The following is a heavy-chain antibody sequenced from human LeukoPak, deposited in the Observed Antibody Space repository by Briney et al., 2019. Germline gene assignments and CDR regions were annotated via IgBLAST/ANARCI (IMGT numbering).Heavy chain of an antibody. D-gene: IGHD3-22*01. Sequence: PGGSLRLSCAASGFTVSSNYMSWVRQAPGKGLEWVSVIYSGGSTYYTDSVKGRFTISRDNSKNTLNLHMNNLRAEDTAVYYCARDSGYYYFDYWGQGTLVTVSS. CDR3: ARDSGYYYFDY. CDR2: IYSGGST. J-gene: IGHJ4*02. CDR1: GFTVSSNY. V-gene: IGHV3-53*01.